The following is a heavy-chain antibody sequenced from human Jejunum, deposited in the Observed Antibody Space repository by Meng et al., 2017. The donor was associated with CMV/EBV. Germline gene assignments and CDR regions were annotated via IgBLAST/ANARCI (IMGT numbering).Heavy chain of an antibody. CDR1: GFTFSTYW. V-gene: IGHV3-74*01. CDR3: ARDFSLYRTSGVK. J-gene: IGHJ4*02. D-gene: IGHD2-8*01. Sequence: EVQLVESGGGVVQPGESLRLSCAASGFTFSTYWMHWVRQTPGKGLEWVSRMNGDGSSISYRDSVKGRFTISRDNAKNSLFLQMNSLRSEDTAVYYCARDFSLYRTSGVKWGQGTLVTVAS. CDR2: MNGDGSSI.